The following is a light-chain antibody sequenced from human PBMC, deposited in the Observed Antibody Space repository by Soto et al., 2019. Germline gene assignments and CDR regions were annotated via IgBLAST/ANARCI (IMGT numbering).Light chain of an antibody. V-gene: IGKV1-39*01. J-gene: IGKJ5*01. CDR3: QQRCSTRIT. CDR1: QSISSF. Sequence: DIPMTQSPSSLSASVGDRVTITCRASQSISSFLNWHQHKPGKAPKVLIYGASSLQSVVPSRFSGSGSGTDFTLTMSGQQPEDVSTYYCQQRCSTRITFGHGTRLDIK. CDR2: GAS.